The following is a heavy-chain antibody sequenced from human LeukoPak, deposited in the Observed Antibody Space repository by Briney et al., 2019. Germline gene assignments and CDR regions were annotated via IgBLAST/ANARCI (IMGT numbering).Heavy chain of an antibody. CDR1: GYTFTSYY. CDR2: INPSGGST. J-gene: IGHJ4*02. Sequence: GASVKVSCTASGYTFTSYYMHWVRQAPGQGLEWMGIINPSGGSTSYAQKCQGRVTVTRATSTSTVYMELSSLRSEDTAVYYCARDRGNSGYYFDYWGQGTLVTVSS. V-gene: IGHV1-46*01. D-gene: IGHD4-23*01. CDR3: ARDRGNSGYYFDY.